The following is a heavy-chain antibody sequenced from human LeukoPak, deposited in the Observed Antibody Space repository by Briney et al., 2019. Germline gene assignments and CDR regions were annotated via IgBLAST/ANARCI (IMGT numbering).Heavy chain of an antibody. Sequence: PGGSLRLSCAASGFTFSSYGMHWVRQAPGKGLEWVAVISYDGSNKYYADSVKGRFTISRDNSKNTLYLQMNSLRAEDTAVYFCAKDREWGSQWGIFDSWGQGTLVSVSS. CDR2: ISYDGSNK. D-gene: IGHD3-16*01. J-gene: IGHJ5*01. CDR3: AKDREWGSQWGIFDS. CDR1: GFTFSSYG. V-gene: IGHV3-30*18.